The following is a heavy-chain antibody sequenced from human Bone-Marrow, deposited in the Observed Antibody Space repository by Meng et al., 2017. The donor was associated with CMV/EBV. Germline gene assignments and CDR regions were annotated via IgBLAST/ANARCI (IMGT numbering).Heavy chain of an antibody. V-gene: IGHV1-8*03. D-gene: IGHD2-2*02. CDR2: MNPNSGNT. J-gene: IGHJ4*02. CDR1: GYTFTSYD. CDR3: ARCGLRSSTSCYSEFDY. Sequence: ASVKVSCKASGYTFTSYDINWVRQATGQGLGWMGWMNPNSGNTGYAQKFQGRVTITRNTSISTAYMELSSLRSEDTAVYYCARCGLRSSTSCYSEFDYWGQGTLVTVSS.